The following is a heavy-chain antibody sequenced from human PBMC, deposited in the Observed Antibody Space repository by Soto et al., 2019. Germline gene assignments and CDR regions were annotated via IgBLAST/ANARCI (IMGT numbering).Heavy chain of an antibody. J-gene: IGHJ4*02. D-gene: IGHD5-12*01. Sequence: QVQLVQSGAEVKKPGASVKVSCKASGYTFTSYGISWVRQAPGQGLEWMGWISAYNGNTNYAQKLQGRVTMTTDTPTSTAYRELRSLRSDDTAVYYWAGARGYDPLDYWGQGTLVTVSS. CDR2: ISAYNGNT. V-gene: IGHV1-18*01. CDR1: GYTFTSYG. CDR3: AGARGYDPLDY.